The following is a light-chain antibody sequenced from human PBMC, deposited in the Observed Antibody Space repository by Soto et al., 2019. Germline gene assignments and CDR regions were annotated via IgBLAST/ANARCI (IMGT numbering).Light chain of an antibody. CDR2: EVN. V-gene: IGLV2-8*01. Sequence: QSVLTQHPSASGSPGQSVTIPCTGTGIDDYDYNYVSWYQQHPGKVPKLIIYEVNKRPSGVPDRFSGSKSGSTASLTVSGLQAEDEADYYCSSFAVSPVVFGGGTQLTVL. J-gene: IGLJ2*01. CDR3: SSFAVSPVV. CDR1: GIDDYDYNY.